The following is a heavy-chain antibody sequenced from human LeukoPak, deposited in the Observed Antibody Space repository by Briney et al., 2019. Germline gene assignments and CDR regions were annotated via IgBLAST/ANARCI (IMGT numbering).Heavy chain of an antibody. V-gene: IGHV3-7*01. J-gene: IGHJ4*02. D-gene: IGHD1-26*01. CDR1: GFTFSSYW. Sequence: GGSLRLSCAVSGFTFSSYWMSWVRQAPGKGLEWVANIKQDGSEKYYVDSVKGRFTISRDNAKNSLYLQMNSLRAEDTAVYYCARATRGVGSNFDYWGQGTLVTVSS. CDR2: IKQDGSEK. CDR3: ARATRGVGSNFDY.